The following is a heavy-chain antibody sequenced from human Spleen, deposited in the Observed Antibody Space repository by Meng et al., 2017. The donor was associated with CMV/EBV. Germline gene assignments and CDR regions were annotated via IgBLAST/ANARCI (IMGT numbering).Heavy chain of an antibody. Sequence: SETLSLTCTVSGGSVSSGSYYWSWIRQPPGKGLEWIGYIYYSGSTNYNPSLKSRVTISVDTSKNQFSLKLSSVTAADTAVYYCARELLAAAGTSQYYFDYWGQGTLVTVSS. CDR2: IYYSGST. D-gene: IGHD6-13*01. CDR3: ARELLAAAGTSQYYFDY. J-gene: IGHJ4*02. V-gene: IGHV4-61*01. CDR1: GGSVSSGSYY.